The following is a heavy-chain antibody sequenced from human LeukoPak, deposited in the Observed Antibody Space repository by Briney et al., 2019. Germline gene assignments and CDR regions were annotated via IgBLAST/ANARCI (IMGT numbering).Heavy chain of an antibody. CDR2: IYTSGST. CDR1: GGSISSGSYY. V-gene: IGHV4-61*02. D-gene: IGHD2-2*01. Sequence: SETLSLTCTVSGGSISSGSYYWSWIRQPAGKGLEWIGRIYTSGSTNYNPSLKSRVTISVDTSKNQFSLKLSSVTAADTAVYYCARMTDIVVVGYWGQGTLVTVSS. CDR3: ARMTDIVVVGY. J-gene: IGHJ4*02.